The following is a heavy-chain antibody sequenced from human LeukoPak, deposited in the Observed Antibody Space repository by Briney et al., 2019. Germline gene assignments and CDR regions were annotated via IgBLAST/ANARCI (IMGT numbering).Heavy chain of an antibody. CDR3: ARVGGGVAVAGTTRWFDP. CDR1: GGSFSGYH. Sequence: SETLSLTCAVYGGSFSGYHWSWIRQPPGKGLEWIGEINHSGSTNYNPSLKSRVTISVDTSKNQFSLKLSSVTAADTAVYYCARVGGGVAVAGTTRWFDPWGQGTLVTVSS. D-gene: IGHD6-19*01. J-gene: IGHJ5*02. V-gene: IGHV4-34*01. CDR2: INHSGST.